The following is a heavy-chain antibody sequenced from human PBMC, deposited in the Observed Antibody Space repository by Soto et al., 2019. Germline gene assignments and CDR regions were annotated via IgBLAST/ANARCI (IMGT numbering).Heavy chain of an antibody. V-gene: IGHV1-8*01. Sequence: QVQLVQSGAEVKKPGASVKVSRKASGYTFTSYDVNWVRQATGQGLEWMGWMNPNTGNTGYAQKFQGRVTMTRDTSITTAYMELSSLRSEDTAVYYCAKGDDYDSSGYSSWGQGTLVTVSS. J-gene: IGHJ4*02. CDR1: GYTFTSYD. CDR2: MNPNTGNT. D-gene: IGHD3-22*01. CDR3: AKGDDYDSSGYSS.